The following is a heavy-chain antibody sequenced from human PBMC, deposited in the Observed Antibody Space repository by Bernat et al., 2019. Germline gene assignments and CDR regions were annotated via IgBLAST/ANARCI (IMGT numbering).Heavy chain of an antibody. D-gene: IGHD5-24*01. CDR3: ARLINGCPGDN. CDR1: GGSISNGNYH. CDR2: IYYGGNT. J-gene: IGHJ4*02. Sequence: QLQLQESGPGLVNPSETLSLTCTVSGGSISNGNYHWGWFRQPPGKGLEWNGSIYYGGNTYYSPSLKSRVTISVDTSKNQFYMRLNFVTAADTAVYYCARLINGCPGDNWGQGTLVTVS. V-gene: IGHV4-39*01.